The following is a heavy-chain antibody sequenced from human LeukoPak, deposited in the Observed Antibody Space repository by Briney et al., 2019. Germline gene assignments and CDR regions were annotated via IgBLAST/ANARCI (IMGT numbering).Heavy chain of an antibody. J-gene: IGHJ5*02. CDR3: VRRPWYSSSYWFDP. D-gene: IGHD6-13*01. Sequence: GESLRISCKGSGYSFTSYWIGWVRQMPGKGLEWMGIICPGDSDTRYSPSFQGQVTISADKSISTAYLQWSSLKASDTAMYYCVRRPWYSSSYWFDPWGQGTLVTVSS. CDR1: GYSFTSYW. V-gene: IGHV5-51*01. CDR2: ICPGDSDT.